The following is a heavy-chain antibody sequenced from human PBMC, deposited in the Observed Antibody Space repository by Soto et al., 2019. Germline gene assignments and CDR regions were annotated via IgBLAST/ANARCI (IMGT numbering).Heavy chain of an antibody. V-gene: IGHV3-23*01. Sequence: PGGSLRLSCSASGFTFSSYAMSWVRQAPGKGLEWVSAISGSGGSTYYADSVKGRFTISRDNSKNTLYLQMNSLRAEETAVYYCAKEVVAATLNWLDPWGQGTRVTVSS. D-gene: IGHD2-15*01. CDR2: ISGSGGST. CDR3: AKEVVAATLNWLDP. CDR1: GFTFSSYA. J-gene: IGHJ5*02.